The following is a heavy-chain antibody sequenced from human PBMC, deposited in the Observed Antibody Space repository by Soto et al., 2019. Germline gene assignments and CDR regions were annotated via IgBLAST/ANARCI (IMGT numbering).Heavy chain of an antibody. CDR1: GFTFSSYA. Sequence: QLGGSLRLSCAASGFTFSSYAMSWVRQAPGKGLEWVSAISGSGGSTYYADSVKGRFTISRDNSKNTRYLQMNSLRAEDTAVYYCAKDQWLVHPYYYYYGMDVWGQGTTVTVSS. V-gene: IGHV3-23*01. J-gene: IGHJ6*02. CDR2: ISGSGGST. D-gene: IGHD6-19*01. CDR3: AKDQWLVHPYYYYYGMDV.